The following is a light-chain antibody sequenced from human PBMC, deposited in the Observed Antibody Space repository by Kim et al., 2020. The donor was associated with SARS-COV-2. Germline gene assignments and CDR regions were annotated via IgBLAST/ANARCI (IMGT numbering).Light chain of an antibody. V-gene: IGLV3-1*01. CDR1: KLGDKY. CDR3: QAWDSSTVV. Sequence: SVSPGQTASITCSGDKLGDKYACWYQQKPGQYPVLGIYQDSKRPSGSPERFSGSNSGNTATLTISGTQAMDEADYYCQAWDSSTVVFGGGTQLTVL. CDR2: QDS. J-gene: IGLJ2*01.